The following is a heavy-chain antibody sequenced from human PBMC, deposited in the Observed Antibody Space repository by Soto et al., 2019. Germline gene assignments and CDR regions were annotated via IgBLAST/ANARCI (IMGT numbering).Heavy chain of an antibody. CDR2: IYYSGST. J-gene: IGHJ5*02. D-gene: IGHD2-15*01. V-gene: IGHV4-30-4*01. CDR3: APQTGYCSGGSCFGPFDP. Sequence: SETLSLTCTVSGGSISSGDYYWSWIRQPPGKGLEWIGYIYYSGSTYYNPSLKSRVTISVNTSKNQFSLKLSSVTAADTAVYYCAPQTGYCSGGSCFGPFDPWGQGTLVNVSS. CDR1: GGSISSGDYY.